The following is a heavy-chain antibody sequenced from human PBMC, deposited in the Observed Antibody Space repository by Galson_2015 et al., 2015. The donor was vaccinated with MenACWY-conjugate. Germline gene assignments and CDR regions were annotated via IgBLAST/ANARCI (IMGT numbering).Heavy chain of an antibody. J-gene: IGHJ4*02. CDR3: SGGLNPTVNSMFLYY. V-gene: IGHV3-48*02. CDR2: ISPRGGDI. Sequence: SLRLSCAASGFNFSHCGVNWVRQAPGKGLEWISYISPRGGDIHYADSAKGRFTISRDNARNSVYLQINSLRDGDSAVYYCSGGLNPTVNSMFLYYWGRGT. CDR1: GFNFSHCG. D-gene: IGHD3-10*02.